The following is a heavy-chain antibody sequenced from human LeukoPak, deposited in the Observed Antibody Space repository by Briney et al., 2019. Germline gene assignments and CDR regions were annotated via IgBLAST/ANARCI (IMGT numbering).Heavy chain of an antibody. CDR3: AREGPSNAFDV. V-gene: IGHV3-21*01. J-gene: IGHJ3*01. Sequence: GGSLRLSCAASGFTSSPYSINWVRQAPGKGLEWVSCISSTSLYIFYADSVRGRFTISRDNAKNSLYLQMNSLSTEDTAMYYCAREGPSNAFDVWGQGTMVTVSS. CDR2: ISSTSLYI. CDR1: GFTSSPYS.